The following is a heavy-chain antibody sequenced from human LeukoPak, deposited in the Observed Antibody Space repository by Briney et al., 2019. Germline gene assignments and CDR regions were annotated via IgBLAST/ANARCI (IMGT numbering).Heavy chain of an antibody. CDR1: GYTFTTYD. Sequence: ASVTVSCKASGYTFTTYDITWVRQATGQGLEWMGWMNPNSGDTAYAQKFQGRVAMTRDTSISTAYMELSSLRSEDTAVYYCARVWFGEFPYYGMDVWGQGTTVTVSS. CDR3: ARVWFGEFPYYGMDV. J-gene: IGHJ6*02. D-gene: IGHD3-10*01. CDR2: MNPNSGDT. V-gene: IGHV1-8*01.